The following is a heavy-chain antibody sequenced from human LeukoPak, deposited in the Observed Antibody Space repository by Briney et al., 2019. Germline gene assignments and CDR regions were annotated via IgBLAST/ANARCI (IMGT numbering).Heavy chain of an antibody. D-gene: IGHD3-22*01. CDR1: GFTFSSSS. CDR2: ISSSSGNI. Sequence: GGSLRLSCAASGFTFSSSSMNWVRQAQGKRLEWVIYISSSSGNIYYADSVKGRFYNSRDNAENSLYLQMNRLRDEDTAVYYCPRDLNLYDSSGYYPRWGQGTLVTVSS. J-gene: IGHJ4*02. V-gene: IGHV3-48*02. CDR3: PRDLNLYDSSGYYPR.